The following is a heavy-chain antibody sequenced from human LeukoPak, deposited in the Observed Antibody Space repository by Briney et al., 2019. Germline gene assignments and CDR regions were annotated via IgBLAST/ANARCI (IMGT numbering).Heavy chain of an antibody. J-gene: IGHJ6*03. CDR3: ARQISDYYSYYMDV. V-gene: IGHV4-39*01. D-gene: IGHD3-10*01. Sequence: SETLSLTRTVSGGSISSSNYYWGWIRQPPGKGLEWIGTIYYSGTTYYNPSLESRVTISEDTSKNQFSLTLRSVTAADTAVYYCARQISDYYSYYMDVWGKGTTVTVSS. CDR2: IYYSGTT. CDR1: GGSISSSNYY.